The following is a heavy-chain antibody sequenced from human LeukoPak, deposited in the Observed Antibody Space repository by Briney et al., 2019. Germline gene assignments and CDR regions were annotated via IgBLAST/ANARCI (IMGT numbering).Heavy chain of an antibody. CDR3: ARVTPAGYSSSWSSEWYFDY. V-gene: IGHV3-7*01. J-gene: IGHJ4*02. D-gene: IGHD6-13*01. CDR1: GFIFENYW. Sequence: PGGSLRLSCAASGFIFENYWMNWVRQAPGKGLEWVANIEQDGSEKYYVDSVKGRFTISRDNAKNSLYLQMNSLRAEDTAVYYCARVTPAGYSSSWSSEWYFDYWGQGTLVTVSS. CDR2: IEQDGSEK.